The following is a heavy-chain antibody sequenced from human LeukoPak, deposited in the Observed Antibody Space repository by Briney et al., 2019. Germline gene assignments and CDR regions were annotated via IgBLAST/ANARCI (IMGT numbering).Heavy chain of an antibody. CDR1: GYTFTSYG. V-gene: IGHV1-18*01. CDR3: ARKGSGDYWSYFDY. D-gene: IGHD4-17*01. J-gene: IGHJ4*02. Sequence: VKVSCKASGYTFTSYGISWVRQAPGQGLEWMGWISAYNGNTNYAQKLQGRVTMTTDTSTSTAYMELRSLRSDDTAVYYCARKGSGDYWSYFDYWGQGTLVTVSS. CDR2: ISAYNGNT.